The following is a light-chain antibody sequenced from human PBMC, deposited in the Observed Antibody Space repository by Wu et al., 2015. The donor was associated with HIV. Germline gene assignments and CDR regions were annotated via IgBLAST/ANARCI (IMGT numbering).Light chain of an antibody. J-gene: IGKJ2*03. CDR2: DAS. V-gene: IGKV3-11*01. CDR1: QSISNY. CDR3: QQRISWPRS. Sequence: EIVLTQSPGTLSLSPGERATLSCRASQSISNYLHWYQQKPGQAPRLLIYDASNRATGIPDRFSGSGYGTDFTLTISSLEPEDFGVYYCQQRISWPRSFGQGTKLEIK.